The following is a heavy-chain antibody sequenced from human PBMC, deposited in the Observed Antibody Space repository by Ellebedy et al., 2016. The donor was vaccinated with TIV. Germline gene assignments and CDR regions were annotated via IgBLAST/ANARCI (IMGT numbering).Heavy chain of an antibody. J-gene: IGHJ3*02. D-gene: IGHD4-17*01. CDR2: INQDGSDK. V-gene: IGHV3-7*01. CDR3: ATDGSYGDYLSPAHAFEI. Sequence: GESLKISCVGSGFSFRSYWMSWVRQPPGKGLEWVANINQDGSDKYYVDSVKGRFTISRDNAKNSLYLEMNSLKAEDTAVYYCATDGSYGDYLSPAHAFEIWGQGTVVAVSS. CDR1: GFSFRSYW.